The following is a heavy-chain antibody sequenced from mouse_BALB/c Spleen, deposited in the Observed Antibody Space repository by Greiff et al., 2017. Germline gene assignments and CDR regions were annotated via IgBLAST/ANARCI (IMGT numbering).Heavy chain of an antibody. J-gene: IGHJ2*01. Sequence: LQESGPELVKPGASVKISCKASGYTFTDYYINWVKQKPGQGLEWIGWIYPGSGNTKYNEKFKGKATLTVDTSSSTAYMQLSSLTSEDTAVYFCARDPYGSSTDYWGQGTTLTVSS. CDR2: IYPGSGNT. CDR3: ARDPYGSSTDY. CDR1: GYTFTDYY. V-gene: IGHV1-84*02. D-gene: IGHD1-1*01.